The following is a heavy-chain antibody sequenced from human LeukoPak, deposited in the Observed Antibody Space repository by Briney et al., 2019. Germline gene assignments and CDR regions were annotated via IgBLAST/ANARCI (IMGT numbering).Heavy chain of an antibody. CDR1: GGTVISYA. CDR3: AVTTPGPYYFDY. D-gene: IGHD4-17*01. Sequence: ASVKVSCKASGGTVISYAIRWVRQAAGQGVEGRGGMIPIFGTATYAQKFQGRVTITADESTSTAYMELSSLRSEDTAVYYCAVTTPGPYYFDYWGQGTLVTVSS. CDR2: MIPIFGTA. V-gene: IGHV1-69*13. J-gene: IGHJ4*02.